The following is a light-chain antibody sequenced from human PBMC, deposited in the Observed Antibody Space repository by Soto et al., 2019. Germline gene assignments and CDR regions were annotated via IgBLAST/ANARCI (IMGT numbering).Light chain of an antibody. CDR3: QQYIRYSPYT. CDR1: QTISSS. V-gene: IGKV1-5*03. CDR2: KAS. Sequence: DIQMPQFPSTLSASIGDRVTITCRASQTISSSLAWYQQKPGKAPKLLIYKASNLETGVPSRFSGSGSGTEFARTISSLQPDDFATYYCQQYIRYSPYTFGQGTRLAIK. J-gene: IGKJ2*01.